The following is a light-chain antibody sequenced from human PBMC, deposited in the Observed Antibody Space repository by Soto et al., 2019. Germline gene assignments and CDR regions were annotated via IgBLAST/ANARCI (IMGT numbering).Light chain of an antibody. CDR1: SSDIGSNT. CDR3: AAWDDSLFGHV. V-gene: IGLV1-44*01. Sequence: QSVLTQPPSASGTPGQRVTISCSGSSSDIGSNTVNWYQQLPGTAPKLLIYSNNQRPSGVPDRFSGSKSGASASLAISGLHSEDEADYYCAAWDDSLFGHVFGTGTKGTVL. J-gene: IGLJ1*01. CDR2: SNN.